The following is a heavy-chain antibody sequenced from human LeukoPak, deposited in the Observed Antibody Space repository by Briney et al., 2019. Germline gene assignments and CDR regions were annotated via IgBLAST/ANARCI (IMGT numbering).Heavy chain of an antibody. CDR3: ARGSITMILVADY. CDR2: IYYSGST. Sequence: SETLSLTCTVSGGSISSGGYYWSCIRQHPGKGLECIGYIYYSGSTYYNPSLKSRVTISVDTSKNQFSLKLSSVTAADTAVYYCARGSITMILVADYWGQGTLVTVSS. J-gene: IGHJ4*02. CDR1: GGSISSGGYY. V-gene: IGHV4-31*03. D-gene: IGHD3-22*01.